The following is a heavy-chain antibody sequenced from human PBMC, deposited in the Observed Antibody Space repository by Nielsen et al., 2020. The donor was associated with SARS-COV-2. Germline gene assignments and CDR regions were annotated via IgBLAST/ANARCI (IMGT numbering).Heavy chain of an antibody. J-gene: IGHJ3*02. CDR1: GYTFTSYG. D-gene: IGHD4-23*01. CDR3: AKDRWAANDVCDI. V-gene: IGHV1-18*01. Sequence: ASVKVSCKASGYTFTSYGIGWVRQAPGQGLEWMGWISAYNGNTHYPQKFQGRVTMTTDTSTRTAYMELRSLKSDDTAVYYCAKDRWAANDVCDIWGQGTMVTVSS. CDR2: ISAYNGNT.